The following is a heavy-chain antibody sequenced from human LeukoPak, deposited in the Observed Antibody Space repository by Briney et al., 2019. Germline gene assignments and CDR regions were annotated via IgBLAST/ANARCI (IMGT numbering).Heavy chain of an antibody. CDR3: ARDSYYYDSSGYYGGWFDP. D-gene: IGHD3-22*01. Sequence: SETLSLTCTASGGSISSYYWSWIRQPPGKGLEWIGYIYYSGSTNYNPSLKSRVTISVDTSKNQFSLKLSSVTAADTAVYYCARDSYYYDSSGYYGGWFDPWGQGTLVTVSS. CDR2: IYYSGST. CDR1: GGSISSYY. J-gene: IGHJ5*01. V-gene: IGHV4-59*01.